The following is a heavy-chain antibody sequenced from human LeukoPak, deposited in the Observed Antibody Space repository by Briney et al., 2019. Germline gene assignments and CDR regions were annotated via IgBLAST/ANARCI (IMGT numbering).Heavy chain of an antibody. J-gene: IGHJ3*02. CDR1: GFTFSDYY. D-gene: IGHD3-22*01. V-gene: IGHV3-11*01. CDR3: TTNPYDKSGYHI. Sequence: PGGSLRLSCAASGFTFSDYYMSWIRQAPGKGLEWVSYISSSGSTIYYADSVKGRFTISRDNAKNSLYLQMNSLRAEDTAVYYCTTNPYDKSGYHIWGQGTMVTVSS. CDR2: ISSSGSTI.